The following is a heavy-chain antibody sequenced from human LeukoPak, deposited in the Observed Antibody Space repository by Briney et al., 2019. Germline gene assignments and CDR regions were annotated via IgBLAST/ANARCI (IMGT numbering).Heavy chain of an antibody. V-gene: IGHV3-21*01. J-gene: IGHJ2*01. CDR2: ISSSSSYI. D-gene: IGHD6-19*01. Sequence: GGSPRLSCAASGFTFSSYSMNWVRQAPGKGLEWVSSISSSSSYIYYADSVKGRFTISRDNAKNSLYLQMNSLRAEDTAVYYCARDPIAVAGSSIDLWGRGTLVTASS. CDR1: GFTFSSYS. CDR3: ARDPIAVAGSSIDL.